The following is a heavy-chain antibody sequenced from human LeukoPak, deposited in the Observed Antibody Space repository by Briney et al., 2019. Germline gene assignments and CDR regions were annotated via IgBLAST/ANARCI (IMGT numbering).Heavy chain of an antibody. CDR3: ASHRIGGRPRFDY. Sequence: SETLSLTCSVSGGSITRSNFYWGWVRQPPGKGLEWIGSVFYTGNTYFNPSRKSRVTISVDTSKNQFSLNLNSVTAADTAVYYCASHRIGGRPRFDYWGQGTLVTVSS. D-gene: IGHD6-6*01. CDR1: GGSITRSNFY. CDR2: VFYTGNT. J-gene: IGHJ4*02. V-gene: IGHV4-39*07.